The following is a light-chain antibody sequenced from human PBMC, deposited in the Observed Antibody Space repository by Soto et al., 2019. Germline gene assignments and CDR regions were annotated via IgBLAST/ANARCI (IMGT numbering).Light chain of an antibody. Sequence: EIVLTQSPGTLSLSPGERATLSCRASQTVINTYLAWYQQKPGQAPRLLIYGASSRATGVPDRFSGSGSGTDFTLTISRLEPEDVAVYFCQHYGSSPLTFGGGTKVEIK. CDR3: QHYGSSPLT. CDR1: QTVINTY. J-gene: IGKJ4*01. V-gene: IGKV3-20*01. CDR2: GAS.